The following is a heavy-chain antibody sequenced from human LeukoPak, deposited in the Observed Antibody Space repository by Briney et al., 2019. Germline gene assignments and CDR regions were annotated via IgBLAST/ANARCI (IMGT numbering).Heavy chain of an antibody. V-gene: IGHV3-23*01. J-gene: IGHJ1*01. CDR3: ARGGDSSGYIAEYFQH. D-gene: IGHD3-22*01. CDR2: IRGGGGSA. CDR1: GFTFSAYA. Sequence: GGSLRLSCTASGFTFSAYAMMWVRQAPGKGPEWVSAIRGGGGSAFYADSVKGRFTISRDNAKNSLYLQMNSLRAEDTAVYYCARGGDSSGYIAEYFQHWGQGTLVTVSS.